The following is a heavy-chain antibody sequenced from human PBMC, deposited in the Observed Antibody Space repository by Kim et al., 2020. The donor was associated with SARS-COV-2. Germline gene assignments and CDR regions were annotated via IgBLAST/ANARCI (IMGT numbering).Heavy chain of an antibody. CDR1: GESFSGHY. J-gene: IGHJ4*02. D-gene: IGHD3-9*01. V-gene: IGHV4-34*01. CDR3: ARASIILIGAPFDY. CDR2: INHSGST. Sequence: SETLSLTCAVYGESFSGHYWNWIRQPPGKGLELIGEINHSGSTSYNPSLKSRVTISVDTSKNQFSLKLSSVTAADTAVYYFARASIILIGAPFDYWGQGT.